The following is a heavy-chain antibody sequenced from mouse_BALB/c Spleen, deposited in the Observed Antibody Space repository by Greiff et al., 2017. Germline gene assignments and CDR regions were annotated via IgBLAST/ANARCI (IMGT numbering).Heavy chain of an antibody. Sequence: EVLLVESGGGLVQPGGSRKLSCAASGFTFSSFGMHWVRQAPEKGLEWVAYISSGSSTIYYADTVKGRFTISRDNAKNTLFLQMTSLSSEDTAMYYCARSPDYYGSSLDYWGQGTTLTVSS. CDR3: ARSPDYYGSSLDY. D-gene: IGHD1-1*01. V-gene: IGHV5-17*02. J-gene: IGHJ2*01. CDR1: GFTFSSFG. CDR2: ISSGSSTI.